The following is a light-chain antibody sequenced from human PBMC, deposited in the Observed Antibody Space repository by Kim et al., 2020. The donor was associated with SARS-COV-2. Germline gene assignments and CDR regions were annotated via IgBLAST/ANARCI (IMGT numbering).Light chain of an antibody. CDR2: QDN. V-gene: IGLV3-1*01. CDR3: QAWDSNTVV. J-gene: IGLJ2*01. CDR1: KLVDKY. Sequence: SYELTQPPSVSVSPGQTASITCSGDKLVDKYVCWHQQKPGQSPVLVIYQDNKRPSGIPVRFSGSNSGNTATLTIRGTQAMDEADYYCQAWDSNTVVFGGGTKLTVL.